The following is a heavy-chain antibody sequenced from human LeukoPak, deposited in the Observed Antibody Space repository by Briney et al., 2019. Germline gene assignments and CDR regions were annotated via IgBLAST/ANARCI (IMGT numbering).Heavy chain of an antibody. V-gene: IGHV4-34*01. CDR1: GGSFSGYY. J-gene: IGHJ5*02. Sequence: PSETLSLTCAVYGGSFSGYYWSWICQPPGKGLEWIGEINHSGSTNYNPSLKSRVTISVDTSKNQFSLKLSSVTAADTAVYYCARVEYSSSKTRIDPWGQGTLVTVSS. CDR2: INHSGST. CDR3: ARVEYSSSKTRIDP. D-gene: IGHD6-6*01.